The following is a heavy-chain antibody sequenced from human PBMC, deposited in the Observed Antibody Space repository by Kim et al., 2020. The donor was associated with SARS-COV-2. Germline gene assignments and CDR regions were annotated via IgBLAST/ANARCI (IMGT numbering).Heavy chain of an antibody. D-gene: IGHD3-16*01. J-gene: IGHJ6*02. CDR3: AKDKCFFMIRFGGESGAMDV. CDR1: GFNFNNFG. Sequence: GGSLRLSCAASGFNFNNFGMHWVRQAPGKGLEWVALITCEGSKKYYADSLKGRFTISRDSSKNTLYLQMNRLRPEDTAVYFCAKDKCFFMIRFGGESGAMDVWGPGPTVTVSS. CDR2: ITCEGSKK. V-gene: IGHV3-30*18.